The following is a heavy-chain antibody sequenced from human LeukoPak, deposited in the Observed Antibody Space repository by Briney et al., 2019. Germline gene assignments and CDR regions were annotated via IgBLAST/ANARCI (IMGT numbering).Heavy chain of an antibody. Sequence: QAGGSLRLSCAGTGFTFTNYAINWVRRAPGKGLEWVSAISGSGGSTYYADSVKGRFTISRDNAKNSLYLQMNSLRAEDTALYYCAKGPGGIAAAGPFDYWGQGTLVTVSS. CDR1: GFTFTNYA. CDR2: ISGSGGST. D-gene: IGHD6-13*01. CDR3: AKGPGGIAAAGPFDY. V-gene: IGHV3-23*01. J-gene: IGHJ4*02.